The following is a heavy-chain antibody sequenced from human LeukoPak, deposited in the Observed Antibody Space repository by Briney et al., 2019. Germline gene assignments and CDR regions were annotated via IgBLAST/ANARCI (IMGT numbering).Heavy chain of an antibody. V-gene: IGHV3-7*01. CDR3: ARDLGRGQLSGFDC. J-gene: IGHJ4*02. CDR2: IKQDGSEK. Sequence: RGSLRLSCAASGFTFSSYWMSWVRQAPGKGLEWVANIKQDGSEKYYVDSVKGRFTIFRDNATNSLYLQMNSLRAEDTAVYYCARDLGRGQLSGFDCWGQGTLVTVSS. CDR1: GFTFSSYW. D-gene: IGHD1-1*01.